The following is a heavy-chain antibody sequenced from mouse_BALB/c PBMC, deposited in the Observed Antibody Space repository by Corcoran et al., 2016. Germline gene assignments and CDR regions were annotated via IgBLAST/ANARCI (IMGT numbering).Heavy chain of an antibody. CDR3: ARGYDDGPYAMDY. CDR2: IDPANGNT. CDR1: GFNIKDTY. D-gene: IGHD2-14*01. J-gene: IGHJ4*01. Sequence: EVQLQQSGAELVKPGASVKLSCTASGFNIKDTYMHWVKQRPEQGLEWIGRIDPANGNTKYDPKFQGKATITADTSSNTAYLQLSSLTSEDTAVYYGARGYDDGPYAMDYWGQGTSVTVSS. V-gene: IGHV14-3*02.